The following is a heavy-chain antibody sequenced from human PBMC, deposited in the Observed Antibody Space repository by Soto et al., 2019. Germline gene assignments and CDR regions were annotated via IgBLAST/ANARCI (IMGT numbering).Heavy chain of an antibody. CDR2: IYYSGST. V-gene: IGHV4-31*03. Sequence: QVQLQESGPGLVKPSQTLSLTCTVSGGSITSGGYYWNWVRQHPGKGLEWIGYIYYSGSTYYNPSLTSRVIISVDTSKKWFSLKLNSVTAADTAVYYCARDGYSGSSAHGAFDIWGQGTMVTVSS. D-gene: IGHD1-26*01. CDR1: GGSITSGGYY. J-gene: IGHJ3*02. CDR3: ARDGYSGSSAHGAFDI.